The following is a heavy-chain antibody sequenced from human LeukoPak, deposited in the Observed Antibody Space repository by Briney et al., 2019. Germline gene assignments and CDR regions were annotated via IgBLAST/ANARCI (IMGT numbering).Heavy chain of an antibody. Sequence: ASVKVSCKASGYTFTSYGISWVRQAPGQGLEWMGWISAYNGNTNYAQRLQGRVTMTTDTSTSTAYMELRSLRSEDTAVYYCARDRDYGDYNTQDLFVYWGQGTLVTVSS. V-gene: IGHV1-18*01. CDR2: ISAYNGNT. CDR1: GYTFTSYG. CDR3: ARDRDYGDYNTQDLFVY. D-gene: IGHD4-17*01. J-gene: IGHJ4*02.